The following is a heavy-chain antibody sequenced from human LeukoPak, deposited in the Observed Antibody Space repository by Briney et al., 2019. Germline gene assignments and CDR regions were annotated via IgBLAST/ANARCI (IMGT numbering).Heavy chain of an antibody. CDR3: ARLVGATTDYYYYYYMDV. D-gene: IGHD1-26*01. Sequence: GGSLRLSCEASGFTFSSNYMSWVRQAPGKGLEWVSVIYSGGSTYYADSVKGRFTISRDNSKNTLYLQMNSLRAEDTAVYYCARLVGATTDYYYYYYMDVWGKGTTVTVSS. CDR2: IYSGGST. J-gene: IGHJ6*03. CDR1: GFTFSSNY. V-gene: IGHV3-53*01.